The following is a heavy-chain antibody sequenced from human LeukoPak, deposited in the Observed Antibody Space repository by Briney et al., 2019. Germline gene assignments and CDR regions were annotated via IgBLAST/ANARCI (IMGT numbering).Heavy chain of an antibody. CDR1: GGSISSGRYC. Sequence: PSETLYLTCNASGGSISSGRYCWSWIRPPPGKGLKWIGRIYTGGNTNYNPALRSRVTISVDTSKSQFALKLSSVTAADAAVYYCARSSLEARPIAARANCFDPWGQGTLVSVSS. D-gene: IGHD6-6*01. J-gene: IGHJ5*02. V-gene: IGHV4-61*02. CDR2: IYTGGNT. CDR3: ARSSLEARPIAARANCFDP.